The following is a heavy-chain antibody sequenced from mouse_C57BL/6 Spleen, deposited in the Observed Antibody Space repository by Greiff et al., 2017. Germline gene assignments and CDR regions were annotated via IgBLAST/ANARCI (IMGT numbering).Heavy chain of an antibody. J-gene: IGHJ4*01. Sequence: VQLQQPGAELVRPGSSVKLSCKASGYTFTSYWMHWVKQRPIQGLEWIGNIDPSDSETHYNQKFKDKATLTVDKSSSTAYMQLSSLTSEDSAVYYCARSKVYYGNYDAMDYWGQGTSVTVSS. D-gene: IGHD2-1*01. CDR1: GYTFTSYW. CDR2: IDPSDSET. CDR3: ARSKVYYGNYDAMDY. V-gene: IGHV1-52*01.